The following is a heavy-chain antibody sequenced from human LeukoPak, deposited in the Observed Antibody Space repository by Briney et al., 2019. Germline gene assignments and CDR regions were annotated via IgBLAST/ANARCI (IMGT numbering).Heavy chain of an antibody. V-gene: IGHV3-74*01. CDR2: IKSDGSST. CDR3: AKDYLYYDSSGHDY. CDR1: GFTFSSYW. J-gene: IGHJ4*02. Sequence: PGGSLRLSCAASGFTFSSYWMHWVRQAPGKGLVWVSHIKSDGSSTSYADSVKGRFTISRDNAKNTLYLQMNSLRAEDTAVYYCAKDYLYYDSSGHDYWGQGTLVTVSS. D-gene: IGHD3-22*01.